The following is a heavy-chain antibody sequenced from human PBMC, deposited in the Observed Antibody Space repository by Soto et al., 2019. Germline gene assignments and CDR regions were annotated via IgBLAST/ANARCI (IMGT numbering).Heavy chain of an antibody. CDR1: GGSISSGDYY. J-gene: IGHJ6*02. CDR2: IYYSGST. Sequence: PSETLSLTCTVSGGSISSGDYYWSWILQPPGKGLEWIVYIYYSGSTYYNPSLKSRVTISVDTSKNQFSLKLSSVTAADTAVYYCARSVATMVRGVTLGDYYYGMDVWGQGTTVTVSS. D-gene: IGHD3-10*01. V-gene: IGHV4-30-4*01. CDR3: ARSVATMVRGVTLGDYYYGMDV.